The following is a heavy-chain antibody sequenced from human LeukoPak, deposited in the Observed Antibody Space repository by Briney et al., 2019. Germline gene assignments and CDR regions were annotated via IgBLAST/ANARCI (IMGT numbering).Heavy chain of an antibody. CDR2: IIPIFGTA. Sequence: GASVKVSCKASGGTFSSYAISWVRQAPGQGLEWMGGIIPIFGTANYAQKFQGRVTITADESTSTAYMELSSLRSEDTAVYYCARGNRTVTTVVTPDYYYYYMDVWGKGTTVTVSS. CDR3: ARGNRTVTTVVTPDYYYYYMDV. J-gene: IGHJ6*03. V-gene: IGHV1-69*13. CDR1: GGTFSSYA. D-gene: IGHD4-23*01.